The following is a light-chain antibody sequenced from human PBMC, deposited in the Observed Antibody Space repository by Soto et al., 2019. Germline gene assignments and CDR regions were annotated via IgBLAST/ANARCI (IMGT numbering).Light chain of an antibody. Sequence: QSVLTQPPSVSGAPGQRVTISCTGSSSNIGAGYDIHWYQQLPGTAPKLLIYGNSDRPSGVPDRFSGSQSDTSASLAITGLQAVDEADYYSPTNDTCLNGVVFGGGTNLTVL. CDR3: PTNDTCLNGVV. CDR1: SSNIGAGYD. CDR2: GNS. J-gene: IGLJ2*01. V-gene: IGLV1-40*01.